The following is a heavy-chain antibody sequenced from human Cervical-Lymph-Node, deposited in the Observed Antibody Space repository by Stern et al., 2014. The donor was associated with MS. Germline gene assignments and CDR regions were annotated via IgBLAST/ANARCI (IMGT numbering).Heavy chain of an antibody. CDR3: ARISMTTVTTPYFDY. D-gene: IGHD4-11*01. J-gene: IGHJ4*02. CDR2: IFSNDEK. V-gene: IGHV2-26*01. CDR1: GFSLSNARMG. Sequence: ESGPVLVKPTETLALTCTVSGFSLSNARMGVSWIRQPPGKALEWLAHIFSNDEKSYSTYLKSRLTISKDTSKSQVVLTMTNMDPVDTATYYCARISMTTVTTPYFDYWGQGTLVTVSS.